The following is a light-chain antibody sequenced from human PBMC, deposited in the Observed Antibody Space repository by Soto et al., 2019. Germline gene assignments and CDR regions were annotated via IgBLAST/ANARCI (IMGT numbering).Light chain of an antibody. Sequence: DIQMTQSPSTLSASVGDRVTITCRASQSISSWLAWYQQKPGKAPKLLIYQASNLQSGVPSRFSGSGSGTEFTLTISSLQPDDFATYYCQQYNSVSQTFGQGTKVEIK. J-gene: IGKJ2*01. CDR3: QQYNSVSQT. CDR2: QAS. CDR1: QSISSW. V-gene: IGKV1-5*03.